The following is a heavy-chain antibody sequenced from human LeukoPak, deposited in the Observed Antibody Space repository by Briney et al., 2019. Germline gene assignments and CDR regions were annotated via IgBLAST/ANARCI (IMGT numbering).Heavy chain of an antibody. D-gene: IGHD5-12*01. V-gene: IGHV1-2*02. CDR1: GYTFTGNY. CDR3: ARVQYSGYDLQVDY. Sequence: ASVKVSCKASGYTFTGNYMHWVRQAPGQGLEWMGWINPNSGGTNYAQKFQGRVTMTRDTSISTAYMELSRLRSDDTAVYYCARVQYSGYDLQVDYWGQGTLVTVSS. CDR2: INPNSGGT. J-gene: IGHJ4*02.